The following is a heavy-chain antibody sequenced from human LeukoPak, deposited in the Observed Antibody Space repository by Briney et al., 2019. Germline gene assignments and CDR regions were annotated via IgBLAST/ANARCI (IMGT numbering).Heavy chain of an antibody. V-gene: IGHV4-34*01. CDR1: GGSFSGYY. Sequence: SETLSLTCAVYGGSFSGYYWSWIRQPPGKGLEWIGEINHSGNTNYNPSLKSRVTISVDTSKNQFSLKLSSVTAADTAVYYCARLSPSTDYWGQGTLVTVSS. J-gene: IGHJ4*02. CDR2: INHSGNT. CDR3: ARLSPSTDY. D-gene: IGHD2-2*01.